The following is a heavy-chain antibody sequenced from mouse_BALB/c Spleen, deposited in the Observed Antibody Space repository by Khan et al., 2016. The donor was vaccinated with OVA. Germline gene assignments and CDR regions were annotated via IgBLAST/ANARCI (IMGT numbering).Heavy chain of an antibody. D-gene: IGHD1-1*02. CDR3: ARGGYGSWAY. V-gene: IGHV1-54*01. CDR2: INPGSGDT. J-gene: IGHJ3*01. CDR1: GYAFTDFL. Sequence: QVRLQQSGAELVRPGTSVKVSCKASGYAFTDFLIEWLQQRPGQGLEWIGLINPGSGDTNYNEKFKGKATLTANKSSSTDYMQLSSLTSDASAVDFCARGGYGSWAYWGQGTLVTVSA.